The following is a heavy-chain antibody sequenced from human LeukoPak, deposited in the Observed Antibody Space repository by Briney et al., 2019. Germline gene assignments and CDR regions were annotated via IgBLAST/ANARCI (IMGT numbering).Heavy chain of an antibody. CDR3: TRDLRIAMIADAFDL. J-gene: IGHJ3*01. V-gene: IGHV3-21*01. CDR1: GLNFISYA. Sequence: PGGSLRPSCAASGLNFISYAMHWVRQPAGKGLEWVSFISSSSGYIFYADSMKGRFTISRDNAKNSLYLQMNSLRAEDTAIYYCTRDLRIAMIADAFDLWGQGTMVTVSS. CDR2: ISSSSGYI. D-gene: IGHD3-22*01.